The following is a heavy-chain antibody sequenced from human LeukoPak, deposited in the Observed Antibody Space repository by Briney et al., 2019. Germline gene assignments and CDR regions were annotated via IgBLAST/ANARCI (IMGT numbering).Heavy chain of an antibody. CDR3: ASVTYYYDSSGL. CDR2: IKQDGSGK. Sequence: GGSLRLSCAASGFTFSSYWMSWVRQAPGKGLEWVANIKQDGSGKYYVDSVKGRFTISRDNAKNSLYLQMNSLRAEDTAVYYCASVTYYYDSSGLWGQGTLVTVSS. CDR1: GFTFSSYW. V-gene: IGHV3-7*01. J-gene: IGHJ4*02. D-gene: IGHD3-22*01.